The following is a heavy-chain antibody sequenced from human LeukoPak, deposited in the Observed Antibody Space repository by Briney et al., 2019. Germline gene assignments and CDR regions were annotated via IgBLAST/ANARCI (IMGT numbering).Heavy chain of an antibody. D-gene: IGHD3-22*01. CDR1: GGSVRSDSYY. CDR3: VREAATDYYDSSGYYRQTEVFDA. J-gene: IGHJ3*01. CDR2: VYYSGST. Sequence: PSETLSLTCTVSGGSVRSDSYYWSWIRQPPGKGLEWIVYVYYSGSTNYNPSLKSRVTISVDTCKNQFSLKLRSVTAADTAVYYCVREAATDYYDSSGYYRQTEVFDAWGQGTMVTVSS. V-gene: IGHV4-61*01.